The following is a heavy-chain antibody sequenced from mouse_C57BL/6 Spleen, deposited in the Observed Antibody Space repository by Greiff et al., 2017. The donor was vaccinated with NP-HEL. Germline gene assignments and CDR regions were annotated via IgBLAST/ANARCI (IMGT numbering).Heavy chain of an antibody. CDR3: ARKFITTVVATPYAMDY. V-gene: IGHV5-17*01. Sequence: EVMLVESGGGLVKPGGSLKLSCAASGFTFSDYGMHWVRQAPEKGLEWVAYISSGSSTIYYADTVKGRFTISRDNAKNTLFLQMTSLRSEDTAMYYCARKFITTVVATPYAMDYWGQGTSVTVSS. J-gene: IGHJ4*01. CDR2: ISSGSSTI. D-gene: IGHD1-1*01. CDR1: GFTFSDYG.